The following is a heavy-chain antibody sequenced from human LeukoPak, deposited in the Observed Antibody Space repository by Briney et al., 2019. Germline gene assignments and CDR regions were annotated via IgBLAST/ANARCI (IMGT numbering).Heavy chain of an antibody. CDR2: IYHSGST. V-gene: IGHV4-38-2*02. CDR1: GYSISSGYY. J-gene: IGHJ4*02. Sequence: SGTLSLTCTVSGYSISSGYYWGWIRQPPGKGLEWIGSIYHSGSTYYNPSLKSRVTISVDTSKNQFSLKLSSVTAADTAVYYCARGGDIVVVVAATFFDYWGQGTLVTVSS. D-gene: IGHD2-15*01. CDR3: ARGGDIVVVVAATFFDY.